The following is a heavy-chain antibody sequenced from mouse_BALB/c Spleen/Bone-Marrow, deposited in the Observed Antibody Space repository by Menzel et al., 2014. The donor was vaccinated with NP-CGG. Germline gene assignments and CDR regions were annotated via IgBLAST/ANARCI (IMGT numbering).Heavy chain of an antibody. CDR2: IWAGGST. D-gene: IGHD1-1*01. CDR3: ARGLLRYFAMDY. Sequence: QVQLKESGPGLVAPSQSLSITCTVSGLSLTSYGVHWVRPPPGKGLEWLGVIWAGGSTNYNSALMSRLSISKDNSKSQVFLKMNSLQTDDTAMYYCARGLLRYFAMDYWGQGTSVTVSS. V-gene: IGHV2-9*02. CDR1: GLSLTSYG. J-gene: IGHJ4*01.